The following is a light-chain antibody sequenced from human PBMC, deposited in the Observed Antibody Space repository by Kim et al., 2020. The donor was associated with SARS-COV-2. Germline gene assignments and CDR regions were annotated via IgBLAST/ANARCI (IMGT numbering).Light chain of an antibody. V-gene: IGKV1-6*01. Sequence: ASVGDRVTITCRARQSIRNDLGWYQQKPGKAPKLLIYAASTLQSGVPSRFSGSGSGTDFTLTISSLQPEDFATYYCLQDYNYPWTFGQGTKVDIK. CDR3: LQDYNYPWT. CDR2: AAS. CDR1: QSIRND. J-gene: IGKJ1*01.